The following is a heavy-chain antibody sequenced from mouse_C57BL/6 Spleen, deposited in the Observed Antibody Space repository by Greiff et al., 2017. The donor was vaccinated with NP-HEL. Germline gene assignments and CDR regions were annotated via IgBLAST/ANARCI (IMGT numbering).Heavy chain of an antibody. CDR2: INPNNGGT. D-gene: IGHD1-1*01. J-gene: IGHJ4*01. V-gene: IGHV1-22*01. Sequence: VQLQQSGPELVKPGASVKMSCKASGYTFTDYNMHWVKQSHGKSLEWIGYINPNNGGTSYNQKFKGKATLTVNKSSSTAYMELRSLTSEDSAVYYCAREGITTVVATYYYAMDYWGQGTSVTVSS. CDR3: AREGITTVVATYYYAMDY. CDR1: GYTFTDYN.